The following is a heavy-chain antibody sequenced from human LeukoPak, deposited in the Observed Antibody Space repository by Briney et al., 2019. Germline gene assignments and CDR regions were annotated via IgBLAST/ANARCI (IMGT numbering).Heavy chain of an antibody. CDR1: GFIFGSYA. J-gene: IGHJ6*02. V-gene: IGHV3-21*01. D-gene: IGHD2-15*01. CDR2: ISNSGIHM. Sequence: GGSLRLSCAASGFIFGSYAMNWVRQAPGKGLEWVSSISNSGIHMFYADSVKGRFAMTRDNGKNSLVLQMNSLRADDTAVYFCARHMTPEGTTPYYYGMDVWGQGTTATVSS. CDR3: ARHMTPEGTTPYYYGMDV.